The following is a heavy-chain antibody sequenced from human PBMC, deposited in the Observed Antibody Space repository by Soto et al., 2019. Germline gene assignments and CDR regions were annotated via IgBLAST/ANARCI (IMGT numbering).Heavy chain of an antibody. Sequence: QVQLVQSGAEVRKPGASVKVSCKASGHTLASYDINWVRQATGQGLEWMGWMTPDSGDTGYAQKFQGSITMTWDTYITTAYMELSSLRSDDTAVYYCARDPFYGWFDSWGQGTLVTVSS. CDR1: GHTLASYD. CDR2: MTPDSGDT. V-gene: IGHV1-8*01. J-gene: IGHJ5*01. CDR3: ARDPFYGWFDS. D-gene: IGHD3-16*01.